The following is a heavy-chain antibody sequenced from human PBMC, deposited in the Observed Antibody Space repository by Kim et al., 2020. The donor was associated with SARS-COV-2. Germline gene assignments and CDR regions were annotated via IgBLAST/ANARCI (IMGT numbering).Heavy chain of an antibody. CDR1: GGSISSYY. D-gene: IGHD3-22*01. Sequence: SETLSLTCTVSGGSISSYYWSWIRQPPGKGLEWIGYIYYSGSTNYNPSLKSRVTISVDTSKNQFSLKLSSVTAADTAVYYCARVGSDPTWYYDGSGYVYWFDTWGQGTLVTVSS. CDR3: ARVGSDPTWYYDGSGYVYWFDT. CDR2: IYYSGST. V-gene: IGHV4-59*12. J-gene: IGHJ5*02.